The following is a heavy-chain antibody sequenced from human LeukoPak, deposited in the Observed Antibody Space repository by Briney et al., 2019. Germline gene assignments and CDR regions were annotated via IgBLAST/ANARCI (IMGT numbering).Heavy chain of an antibody. CDR3: ARDVNYYDSSGYPLP. V-gene: IGHV4-34*01. Sequence: SETLSLTCTVSGGSITSHYWTWIRQPPGKGLEWIGEINHSGSTNYNPSLKSRVTISVDTSKNQFSLKLSFVTAADTAVYYCARDVNYYDSSGYPLPWGQGTLVTVSS. D-gene: IGHD3-22*01. CDR1: GGSITSHY. CDR2: INHSGST. J-gene: IGHJ5*02.